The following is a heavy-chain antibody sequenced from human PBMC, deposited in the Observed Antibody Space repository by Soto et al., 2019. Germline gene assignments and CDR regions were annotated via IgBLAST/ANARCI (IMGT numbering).Heavy chain of an antibody. CDR3: AREKYYYDSSGYYLPSPFDY. D-gene: IGHD3-22*01. CDR2: INPNSGGT. CDR1: GYTFTGYY. Sequence: ASVKVSFKASGYTFTGYYMHWVRQAPGQGLEWMGWINPNSGGTNYAQKFQGRVTMTRDTSISTAYMELSRLRSDDTAVYYCAREKYYYDSSGYYLPSPFDYWGQGTLVTVSS. J-gene: IGHJ4*02. V-gene: IGHV1-2*02.